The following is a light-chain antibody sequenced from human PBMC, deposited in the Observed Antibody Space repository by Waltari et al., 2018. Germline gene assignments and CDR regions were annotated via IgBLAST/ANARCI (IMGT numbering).Light chain of an antibody. Sequence: DIQLTQSPSFLSASVGDRVTITCRASQGIRSSLTWYQLKPGKAPMLLIYAASTLQAGVPSRFSASGSGTDFTLTISSLHPEDFAIYYCQQFDIYPITFGGGTKVEIK. CDR2: AAS. V-gene: IGKV1-9*01. CDR3: QQFDIYPIT. CDR1: QGIRSS. J-gene: IGKJ4*01.